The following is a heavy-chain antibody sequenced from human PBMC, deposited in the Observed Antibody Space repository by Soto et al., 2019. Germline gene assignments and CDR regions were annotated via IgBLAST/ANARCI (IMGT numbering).Heavy chain of an antibody. CDR2: ISSDGNNK. CDR3: VGGHYFGDY. V-gene: IGHV3-30*03. CDR1: GFTFRSYG. D-gene: IGHD3-10*01. Sequence: QVQLVDSGGGVVQPGRSLRLSCAASGFTFRSYGMQWVRQAPGKGLEWVALISSDGNNKYYADSVKGRLTISRDNSKNALFLQMNSLRPEDTAVYYCVGGHYFGDYWGQGTLVTVSS. J-gene: IGHJ4*02.